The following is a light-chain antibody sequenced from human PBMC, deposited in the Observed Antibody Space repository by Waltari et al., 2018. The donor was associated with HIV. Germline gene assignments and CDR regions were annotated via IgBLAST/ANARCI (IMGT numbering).Light chain of an antibody. Sequence: QSVLTQPPSASGTPGQRVTISCSGSSSTLGINSVHWYQQLPGAAPTLLICTNKQRPSRVPDRFSGSKSGTSTSLANSWLQSEDEAYYYCAAWDDSLNGFVFGAGNKVTVL. CDR1: SSTLGINS. V-gene: IGLV1-44*01. J-gene: IGLJ1*01. CDR2: TNK. CDR3: AAWDDSLNGFV.